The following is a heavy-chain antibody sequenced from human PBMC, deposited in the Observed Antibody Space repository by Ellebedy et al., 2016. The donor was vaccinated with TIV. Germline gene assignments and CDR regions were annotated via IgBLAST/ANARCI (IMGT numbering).Heavy chain of an antibody. CDR3: SRSDVDYTSRNLPGALDY. CDR1: GYSFADYY. Sequence: AASVKVSCKTSGYSFADYYIHWVRQAPGHGLEWMGWIKVKTGDTTYAQNFQGRITLTRDTSISTAYMDLSRLTSDDTALYFCSRSDVDYTSRNLPGALDYWGQGTPVAVSS. CDR2: IKVKTGDT. J-gene: IGHJ4*02. V-gene: IGHV1-2*02. D-gene: IGHD4/OR15-4a*01.